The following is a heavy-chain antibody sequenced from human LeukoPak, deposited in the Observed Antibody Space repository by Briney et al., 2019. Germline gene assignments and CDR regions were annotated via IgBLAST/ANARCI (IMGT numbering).Heavy chain of an antibody. D-gene: IGHD7-27*01. J-gene: IGHJ5*02. CDR3: TRNWGSDNWFDP. Sequence: GGSLRLSCAASGFTFSTYAMSWVRQAPGKGLEWVSVIYSGGSTYYADSVKGRFTISRDNSKNTLYLQMNSLRAEDTAVYYCTRNWGSDNWFDPWGQGTLVTVSS. CDR1: GFTFSTYA. CDR2: IYSGGST. V-gene: IGHV3-53*01.